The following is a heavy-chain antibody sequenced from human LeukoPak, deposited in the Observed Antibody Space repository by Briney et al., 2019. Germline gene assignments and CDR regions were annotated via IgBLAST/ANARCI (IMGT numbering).Heavy chain of an antibody. CDR1: GFTFEDYA. CDR3: AKDNCGGDCYTHFDY. D-gene: IGHD2-21*02. V-gene: IGHV3-9*01. J-gene: IGHJ4*02. CDR2: ISWNSGSI. Sequence: GRSLRLSCAASGFTFEDYAMHWVRQAPGKGLEWVSGISWNSGSIGYADSVKGRFTISRDNAKNSLYLQMNSLRAEDTALYYCAKDNCGGDCYTHFDYWGQGTLVTVSS.